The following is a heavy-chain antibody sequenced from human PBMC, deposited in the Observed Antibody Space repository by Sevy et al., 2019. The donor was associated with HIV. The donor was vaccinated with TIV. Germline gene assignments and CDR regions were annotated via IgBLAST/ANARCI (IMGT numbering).Heavy chain of an antibody. CDR2: IDSGGLT. Sequence: GGSLRLSCGASGFSFSNNAMNWVRQAPGKGPEWVSGIDSGGLTYYADSVKGRFTISRDNSMEMLFLQMNSLRPDDTAVYCCATGDTAMITDLDYWGQGTLVTVSS. V-gene: IGHV3-23*01. CDR3: ATGDTAMITDLDY. CDR1: GFSFSNNA. J-gene: IGHJ4*02. D-gene: IGHD5-18*01.